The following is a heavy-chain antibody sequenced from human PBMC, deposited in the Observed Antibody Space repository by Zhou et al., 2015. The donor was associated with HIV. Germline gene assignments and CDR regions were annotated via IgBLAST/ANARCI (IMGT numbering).Heavy chain of an antibody. CDR2: IIPIFGTA. J-gene: IGHJ6*03. V-gene: IGHV1-69*01. CDR1: GGTFSSYA. D-gene: IGHD2-2*01. CDR3: ARDIGSLRDCSSTSCLNYYYYMDV. Sequence: QVQLVQSGAEVKKPGSSVKVSCKASGGTFSSYAISWVRQAPGQGLEWMGGIIPIFGTANYAQKFQGRVTITADESTSTAYMELSSLRSEDTAVYYCARDIGSLRDCSSTSCLNYYYYMDVWGKGTTVTVSS.